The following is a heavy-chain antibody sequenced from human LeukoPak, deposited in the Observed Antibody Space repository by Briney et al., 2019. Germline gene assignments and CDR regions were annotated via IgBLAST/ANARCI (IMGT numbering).Heavy chain of an antibody. CDR1: GYTLTELF. J-gene: IGHJ6*03. CDR2: FDPEDGGT. CDR3: ATKSTGYSSSWYPSGYYYYMDV. Sequence: ASVTDSFMVSGYTLTELFIHWLRQAGGKGRDWMGRFDPEDGGTIYAQKFQGRVTMTEDTSTDTAYTELSSLRSEDTAVYYCATKSTGYSSSWYPSGYYYYMDVWGKGTTVTVSS. V-gene: IGHV1-24*01. D-gene: IGHD6-13*01.